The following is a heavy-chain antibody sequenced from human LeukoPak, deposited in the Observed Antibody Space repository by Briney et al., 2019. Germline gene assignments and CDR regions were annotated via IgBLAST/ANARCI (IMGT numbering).Heavy chain of an antibody. D-gene: IGHD2-2*01. Sequence: PGGPVRLFCAASGFPFSRYDMLCLRGATGKAVVGVTFIRYDGSNKYYADSVKGRFTISRDNSKNTLYQQMNSLRAEDTAVYYCAKEKDIVVVPAAQSFDPWGQGTLVTVSS. J-gene: IGHJ5*02. V-gene: IGHV3-30*02. CDR2: IRYDGSNK. CDR3: AKEKDIVVVPAAQSFDP. CDR1: GFPFSRYD.